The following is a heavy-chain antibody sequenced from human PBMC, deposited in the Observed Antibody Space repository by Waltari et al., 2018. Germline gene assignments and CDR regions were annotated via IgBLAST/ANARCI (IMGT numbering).Heavy chain of an antibody. Sequence: EVQVMESGGGLVKPGGSLRLSCTASGFTFDVYTMIWVRQAPGKGLEWVSSISSSSSYISYADSVKGRFTTSRDNAKNSLYLQMNSLRAEDTAVYYCARAARLYYYFDYWGQGTLVTVSS. D-gene: IGHD6-6*01. CDR1: GFTFDVYT. CDR3: ARAARLYYYFDY. CDR2: ISSSSSYI. J-gene: IGHJ4*02. V-gene: IGHV3-21*01.